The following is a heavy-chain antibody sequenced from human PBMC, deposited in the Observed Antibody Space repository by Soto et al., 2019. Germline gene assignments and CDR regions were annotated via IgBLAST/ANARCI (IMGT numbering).Heavy chain of an antibody. CDR2: ISGSGST. V-gene: IGHV3-23*01. J-gene: IGHJ6*03. CDR3: AKALRFTFTIGYYMDV. D-gene: IGHD3-16*01. CDR1: GFTVSSYA. Sequence: EVQLLESGGGLVQPGGSLRLSCAASGFTVSSYAMSWVRQAPGKGLEWVSVISGSGSTYSADSVKGRFTISRDSSKNTVYLQMNSLRAEDTAVYCAKALRFTFTIGYYMDVWGRGTTVTVSS.